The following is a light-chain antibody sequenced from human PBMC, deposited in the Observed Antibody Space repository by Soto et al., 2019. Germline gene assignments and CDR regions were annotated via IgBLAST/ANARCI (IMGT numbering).Light chain of an antibody. J-gene: IGKJ4*01. CDR2: GAS. CDR3: QQYNNWPQLT. Sequence: EVVLTQSPATLSLSPGERSTLSWRASQSVSNYLDWFQQKPGQAPRLLIYGASTRATGIPARFSGSGSGTEFTLTISSLQSEDFAVYYCQQYNNWPQLTFGGGTKVDIK. V-gene: IGKV3-15*01. CDR1: QSVSNY.